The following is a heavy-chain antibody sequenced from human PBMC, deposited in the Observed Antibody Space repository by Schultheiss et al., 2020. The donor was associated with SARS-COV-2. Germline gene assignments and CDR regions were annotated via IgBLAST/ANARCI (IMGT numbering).Heavy chain of an antibody. Sequence: GGSLRLSCEASGFNFDDYGMSWVRQVPGKGLEWVSAISGSGGSTYYADSVKGRFTISRDNSKNTLYLQMNSLRAEDTALYYCAKDKHGDYQYSFDYWGQGTPVTVSS. V-gene: IGHV3-23*01. CDR2: ISGSGGST. J-gene: IGHJ4*02. CDR1: GFNFDDYG. CDR3: AKDKHGDYQYSFDY. D-gene: IGHD4-17*01.